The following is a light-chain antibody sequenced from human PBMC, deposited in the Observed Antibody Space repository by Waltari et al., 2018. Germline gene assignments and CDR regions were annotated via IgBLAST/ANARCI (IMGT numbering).Light chain of an antibody. Sequence: EIVLTQSPGTLSLSPGERATLSCRANQRISNIYLAWYQQKSGQAPGLLLYGASYRATGIPDRFSGSGSGTDFTLTIDRVESEDVAVYYCQHCGGSPPYTFGQGTKLKI. CDR2: GAS. CDR3: QHCGGSPPYT. J-gene: IGKJ2*01. CDR1: QRISNIY. V-gene: IGKV3-20*01.